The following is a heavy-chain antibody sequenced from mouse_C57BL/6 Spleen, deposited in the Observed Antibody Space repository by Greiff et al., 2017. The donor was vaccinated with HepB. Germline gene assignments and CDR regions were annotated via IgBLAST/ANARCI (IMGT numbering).Heavy chain of an antibody. D-gene: IGHD2-3*01. V-gene: IGHV7-3*01. CDR3: ARGGWLLLDY. J-gene: IGHJ2*01. CDR2: IRNKANGYTT. CDR1: GFTFTDYY. Sequence: EVKLVESGGGLVQPGGSLSLSCAASGFTFTDYYMSWVRQPPGKALEWLGFIRNKANGYTTEYSASVKGRFTISRDNSQSILYLQMNALRAEDSATYYCARGGWLLLDYWGQGTTLTVSS.